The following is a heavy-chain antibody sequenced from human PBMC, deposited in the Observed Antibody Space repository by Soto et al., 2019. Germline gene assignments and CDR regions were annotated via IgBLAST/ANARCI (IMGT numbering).Heavy chain of an antibody. V-gene: IGHV3-64D*08. CDR3: VKALTGTSLSRRAFDI. CDR1: GFTFSSFA. D-gene: IGHD1-1*01. J-gene: IGHJ3*02. Sequence: GGSLRLSCSASGFTFSSFAMLWVRQAPGKGLEYVSAISSNGGSTYYADSVKGRFTISRDNSKNTLYLQMSSLRAEDTAVYYCVKALTGTSLSRRAFDIWGQGTMVTVSS. CDR2: ISSNGGST.